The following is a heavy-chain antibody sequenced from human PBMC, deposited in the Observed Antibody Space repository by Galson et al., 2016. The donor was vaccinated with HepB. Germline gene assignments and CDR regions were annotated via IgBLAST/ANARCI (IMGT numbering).Heavy chain of an antibody. J-gene: IGHJ5*02. D-gene: IGHD3-10*01. V-gene: IGHV3-30-3*01. CDR3: AREADYYYGSGSRANVGFLHKWFDP. CDR1: GFTFSNYA. Sequence: SLRLSCAASGFTFSNYAMHWVRQAPGKGLEWVAVISYDGSNKYYADSVKGRFTISRDNSKNTLYLQMNSLRAEDTAVYYCAREADYYYGSGSRANVGFLHKWFDPWDQGTLVTVSS. CDR2: ISYDGSNK.